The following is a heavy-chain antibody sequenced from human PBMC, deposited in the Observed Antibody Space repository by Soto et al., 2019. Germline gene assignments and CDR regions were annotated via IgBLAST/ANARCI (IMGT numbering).Heavy chain of an antibody. CDR2: INHSGST. D-gene: IGHD2-15*01. V-gene: IGHV4-34*01. CDR3: ARNHHCSGGSCFDRSYYMDV. J-gene: IGHJ6*03. Sequence: SETLSLTCAVYGGSFSGYYWSWIRQPPGKGLEWIGEINHSGSTNYNPSLKSRVTISVDTSKNQFSLKLSSVTAADTAVYYCARNHHCSGGSCFDRSYYMDVRGKGTTVTVSS. CDR1: GGSFSGYY.